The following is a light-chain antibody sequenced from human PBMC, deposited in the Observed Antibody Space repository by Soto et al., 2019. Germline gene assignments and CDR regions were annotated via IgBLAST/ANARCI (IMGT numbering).Light chain of an antibody. CDR2: DNS. J-gene: IGLJ3*02. CDR1: NIGSYS. Sequence: SYELTQPPSVSVAPGQTARMTCGGNNIGSYSVHWYQQKPGQAPVLVVYDNSDRPSGIPERLSGSKSVHTATLTITRVEAGDEADYYCQVWDSSSDWVFGGGTKLTVL. V-gene: IGLV3-21*02. CDR3: QVWDSSSDWV.